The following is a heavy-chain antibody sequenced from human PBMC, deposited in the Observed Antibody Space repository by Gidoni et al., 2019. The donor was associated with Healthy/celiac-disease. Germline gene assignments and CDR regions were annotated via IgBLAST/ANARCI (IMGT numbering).Heavy chain of an antibody. J-gene: IGHJ6*02. V-gene: IGHV4-34*01. CDR3: ASAGIAAAGSGYYYYGMDV. D-gene: IGHD6-13*01. Sequence: QVQLQQWGAGLLKPSETLSLTCAVYGGSFSGYYWSWIRQPPGKGLEWIGEINHSGSTNYNPSLKSRFTISVDTSKNQFSLKLSSVTAADTAVYYCASAGIAAAGSGYYYYGMDVWGQGTTVTVSS. CDR1: GGSFSGYY. CDR2: INHSGST.